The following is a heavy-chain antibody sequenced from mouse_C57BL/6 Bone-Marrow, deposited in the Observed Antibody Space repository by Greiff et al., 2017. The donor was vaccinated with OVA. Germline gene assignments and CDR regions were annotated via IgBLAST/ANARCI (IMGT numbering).Heavy chain of an antibody. D-gene: IGHD1-1*01. CDR1: GFSLTSSG. CDR2: IWSGGST. CDR3: ARCYYGRSRAWFAY. V-gene: IGHV2-2*01. J-gene: IGHJ3*01. Sequence: QVQLKQSGPGLVQPSQRLSITCTVPGFSLTSSGVHWVRQSPGRGLEWLGVIWSGGSTDYNAAFISRLSIRKDNSKSHVFFKMNSLQADDTAIYYSARCYYGRSRAWFAYWGQGTLVTVSA.